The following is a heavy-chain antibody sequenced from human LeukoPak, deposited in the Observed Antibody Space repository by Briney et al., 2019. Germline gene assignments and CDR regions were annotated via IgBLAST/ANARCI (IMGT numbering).Heavy chain of an antibody. D-gene: IGHD3-22*01. CDR1: SGSISSGGYY. CDR3: GTYDSSGYYLVF. J-gene: IGHJ1*01. CDR2: IYYSGST. V-gene: IGHV4-31*03. Sequence: SETLSLTCNVSSGSISSGGYYWSWVRQFPGKGLEWIGYIYYSGSTYYNPSLKSRLTISVDTSKNQFSLELSSMTAADTAVYYCGTYDSSGYYLVFWGQGTLVTVSS.